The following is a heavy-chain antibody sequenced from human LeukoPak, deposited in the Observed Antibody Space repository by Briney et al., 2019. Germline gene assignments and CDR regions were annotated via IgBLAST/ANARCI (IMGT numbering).Heavy chain of an antibody. V-gene: IGHV3-23*01. CDR1: GFTFSSYA. D-gene: IGHD3-22*01. Sequence: PGGSLRLSCAASGFTFSSYAMNWVRQAPGKGLEWVSTISGSGGRTFSADSVKGRFTISRDNSKNTLYLQMNSPRVEDTAVYYCAQYFDGTGYYHFDFWGQGTLVTVSS. CDR2: ISGSGGRT. J-gene: IGHJ4*02. CDR3: AQYFDGTGYYHFDF.